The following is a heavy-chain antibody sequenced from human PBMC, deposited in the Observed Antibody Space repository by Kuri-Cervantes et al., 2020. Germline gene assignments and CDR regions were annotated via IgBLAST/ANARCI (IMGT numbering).Heavy chain of an antibody. V-gene: IGHV4-34*01. J-gene: IGHJ4*02. CDR1: GGSFSGYY. CDR2: INHSGST. D-gene: IGHD1-7*01. CDR3: ARGITGTISPFDY. Sequence: ESLKISCAVYGGSFSGYYWSWIRQPPGKGLEWIGEINHSGSTNYNPSLKSRVTISVDTSKSQFSLKLSSVTAADTAVYYCARGITGTISPFDYWGQGTLVTVSS.